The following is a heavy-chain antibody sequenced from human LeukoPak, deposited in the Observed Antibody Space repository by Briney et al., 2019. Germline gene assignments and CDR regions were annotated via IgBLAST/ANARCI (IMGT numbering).Heavy chain of an antibody. CDR2: IYYSGST. CDR3: ARDGFEDFWSGNNWFDP. Sequence: SETLSLTCTVSGGSISSYYWSWIRQPPGKGLEWIGYIYYSGSTNYNPSLKSRVTISVDTSKNQFSLKLSSVTAADTAVYYCARDGFEDFWSGNNWFDPWGQGTLVTVSS. J-gene: IGHJ5*02. D-gene: IGHD3-3*01. V-gene: IGHV4-59*12. CDR1: GGSISSYY.